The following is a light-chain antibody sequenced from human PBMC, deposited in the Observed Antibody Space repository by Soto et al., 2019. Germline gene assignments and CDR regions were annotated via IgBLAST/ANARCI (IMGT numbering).Light chain of an antibody. J-gene: IGKJ5*01. V-gene: IGKV3-20*01. Sequence: EIVMTPSPATLSVSPVERATLSCRASQSISSNLAWYQQKPGQAPRLLMFRTSSRATGFPARFSGSGSGTDFTLTISRLEPEDFAVYYCQQYGSSPPITFGQGTRLEIK. CDR2: RTS. CDR3: QQYGSSPPIT. CDR1: QSISSN.